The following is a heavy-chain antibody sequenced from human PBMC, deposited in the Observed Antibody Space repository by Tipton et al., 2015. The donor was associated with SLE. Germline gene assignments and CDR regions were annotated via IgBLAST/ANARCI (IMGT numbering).Heavy chain of an antibody. V-gene: IGHV4-59*11. CDR2: IYYSGYT. Sequence: TLSLTCTVSGGSISSHYWSWIRQPPGKGLEWIGYIYYSGYTSYNPSLKSRVTISVDTSKNQFSLKLSSVTAADTAVYYCARGRHHYYDSSGYPLDYWGRGTLVTVSS. CDR1: GGSISSHY. J-gene: IGHJ4*02. CDR3: ARGRHHYYDSSGYPLDY. D-gene: IGHD3-22*01.